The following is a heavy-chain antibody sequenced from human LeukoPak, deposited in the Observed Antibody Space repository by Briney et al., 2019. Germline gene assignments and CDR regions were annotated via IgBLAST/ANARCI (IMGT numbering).Heavy chain of an antibody. D-gene: IGHD3-22*01. CDR3: ATGLGWYYDSSGYVLDY. CDR2: VDPEDGET. V-gene: IGHV1-24*01. CDR1: GYTLTELS. J-gene: IGHJ4*02. Sequence: ASVKVSCKVSGYTLTELSMHWVRQAPGKGLEWIGGVDPEDGETIYAQKSQGRVTMTEDTSTDTAYMELSSLRYEDTAVYYCATGLGWYYDSSGYVLDYWGQGTLVTVSS.